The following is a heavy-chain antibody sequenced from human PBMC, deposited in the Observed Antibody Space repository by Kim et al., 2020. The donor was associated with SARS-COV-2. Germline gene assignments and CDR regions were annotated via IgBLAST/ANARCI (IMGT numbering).Heavy chain of an antibody. CDR3: AGYYYGSGSYYRSIDY. V-gene: IGHV3-23*01. Sequence: DSVKGRFTIARNNSKNTIYLQMNSLRAEDTAIYYCAGYYYGSGSYYRSIDYWGQGTLVTVSS. D-gene: IGHD3-10*01. J-gene: IGHJ4*02.